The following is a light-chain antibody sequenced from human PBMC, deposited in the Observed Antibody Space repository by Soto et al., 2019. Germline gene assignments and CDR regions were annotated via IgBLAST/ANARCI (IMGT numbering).Light chain of an antibody. CDR3: QQYGSLFT. CDR2: GAS. CDR1: QSVSSSY. V-gene: IGKV3-20*01. Sequence: EIVLTQSPGTLSLSPGERATLSCRASQSVSSSYLAWYQQKPCQAPRLLIYGASSRATGIPDRFSGSGSGTDFTLTISRLEPEDFAVYYCQQYGSLFTFGPGTKVDIK. J-gene: IGKJ3*01.